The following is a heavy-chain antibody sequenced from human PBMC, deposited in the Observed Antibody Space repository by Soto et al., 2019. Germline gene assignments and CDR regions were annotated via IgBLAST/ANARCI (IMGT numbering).Heavy chain of an antibody. CDR1: GFTFRSYA. D-gene: IGHD6-19*01. CDR2: ISGSGGST. CDR3: AKGYSSGWYLLDY. Sequence: XSLTISFAASGFTFRSYAMSWVLQAPGKGLEWVSAISGSGGSTYYADSVKGRFTISRDNSKNTLYLQMNSLRAEDTAVYYCAKGYSSGWYLLDYWGQGTLVTVSS. J-gene: IGHJ4*02. V-gene: IGHV3-23*01.